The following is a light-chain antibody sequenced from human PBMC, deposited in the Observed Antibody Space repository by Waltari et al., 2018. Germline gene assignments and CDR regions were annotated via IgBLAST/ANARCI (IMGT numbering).Light chain of an antibody. Sequence: EIVVTQSPATLSVSPGERATLSCRASPSVRSDFAWYRQKPGQAPRLLIYGASTRPTGVSARFSGSGSGTEFTLTITSLQSEDSAVYFCQQYNNWPLTFGGGTKVEIK. V-gene: IGKV3-15*01. CDR3: QQYNNWPLT. CDR2: GAS. CDR1: PSVRSD. J-gene: IGKJ4*01.